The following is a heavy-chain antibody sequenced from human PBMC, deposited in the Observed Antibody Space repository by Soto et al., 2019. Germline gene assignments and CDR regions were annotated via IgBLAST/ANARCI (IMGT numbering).Heavy chain of an antibody. CDR1: GYTFTSYG. Sequence: ASVKVSCKASGYTFTSYGISWVRQAPGQGLERMGWISAYNGNTNYAQKLQGRVTMTTVASTSTAYMELRSLRSDDTAVYYCATGWVGSSSWYGVDYYYYGMDVWG. CDR3: ATGWVGSSSWYGVDYYYYGMDV. V-gene: IGHV1-18*01. D-gene: IGHD6-13*01. CDR2: ISAYNGNT. J-gene: IGHJ6*02.